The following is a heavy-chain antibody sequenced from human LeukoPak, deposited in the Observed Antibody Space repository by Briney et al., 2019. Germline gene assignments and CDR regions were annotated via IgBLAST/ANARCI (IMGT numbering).Heavy chain of an antibody. D-gene: IGHD4-17*01. CDR3: ARDLLYGDYVGAYFDY. Sequence: GGSLRLSCVASGFTFRNYWMTWVRQAPGKGLEWVANVKQDGSEKHYVDSVRGRFTISRDNTKNSLYLQLNSLGAEDTAVYYCARDLLYGDYVGAYFDYWGQGALVTVSS. CDR1: GFTFRNYW. V-gene: IGHV3-7*01. CDR2: VKQDGSEK. J-gene: IGHJ4*02.